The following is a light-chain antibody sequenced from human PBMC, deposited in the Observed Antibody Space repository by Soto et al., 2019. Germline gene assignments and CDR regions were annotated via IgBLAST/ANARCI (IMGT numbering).Light chain of an antibody. Sequence: AIQLTQSPSSLSASVGDRVTITCRASXGISSALAWYQQKPGKAPKLLIYDASSLESGVPSRFSGSGSGTDFTLTISSLQPEDFATYYCQQFNSYLWTFGQGTKVEIK. CDR2: DAS. V-gene: IGKV1-13*02. CDR1: XGISSA. J-gene: IGKJ1*01. CDR3: QQFNSYLWT.